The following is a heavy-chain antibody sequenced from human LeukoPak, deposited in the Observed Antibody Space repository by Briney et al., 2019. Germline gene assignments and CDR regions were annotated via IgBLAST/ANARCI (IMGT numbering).Heavy chain of an antibody. D-gene: IGHD1-26*01. J-gene: IGHJ4*02. CDR3: ARGIVGATNRPLDY. Sequence: GASVKVSCKVSGYILTELLIHWVRQAPGKGLEWMGGFDPEDGETIYAQKFQGRVTMTEDTSTDTAYMELSSLRSEDTAVYYCARGIVGATNRPLDYWGQGTLVTVSS. CDR1: GYILTELL. CDR2: FDPEDGET. V-gene: IGHV1-24*01.